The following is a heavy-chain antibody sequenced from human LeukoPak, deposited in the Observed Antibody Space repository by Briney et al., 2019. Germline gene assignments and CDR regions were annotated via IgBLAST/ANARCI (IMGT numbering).Heavy chain of an antibody. V-gene: IGHV3-53*01. CDR2: IYSGGST. CDR1: GFTASSNY. Sequence: GGSLRLSCAASGFTASSNYMSWVRQAPGKGLEWVSVIYSGGSTYYADSVKGRFTISRDNSKNTLYLQMNSLRAEDTAVYYCARDFRTPGIVGARWFDPWGQGTLVTVSS. D-gene: IGHD1-26*01. CDR3: ARDFRTPGIVGARWFDP. J-gene: IGHJ5*02.